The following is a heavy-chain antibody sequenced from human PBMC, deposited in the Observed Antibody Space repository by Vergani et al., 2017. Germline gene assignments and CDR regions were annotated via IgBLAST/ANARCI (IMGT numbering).Heavy chain of an antibody. Sequence: QVQLVESGGGLVKPGGSLRLSCAASGFTFSDYYMSWIRQAPGKGLEWVSYISSSSSYTNYADSVKCRFTISRDNAKNSLYLQMNSLRAEDTAVYYCARDHGYCSGGSCDHFFDYWGQGTLVTVSS. J-gene: IGHJ4*02. CDR2: ISSSSSYT. V-gene: IGHV3-11*06. D-gene: IGHD2-15*01. CDR1: GFTFSDYY. CDR3: ARDHGYCSGGSCDHFFDY.